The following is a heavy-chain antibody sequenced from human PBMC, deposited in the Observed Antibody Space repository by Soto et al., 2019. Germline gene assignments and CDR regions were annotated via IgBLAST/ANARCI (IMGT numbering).Heavy chain of an antibody. CDR3: ANLKAAARRNYYYYGMDV. Sequence: SETLSLTCTVSGGSISSSSYYWGWIRQPPGKGLEWIGSIYYSGSTYYNPSLKSRVTISVDTSKNQFSLKLSSVTAADTAVYYCANLKAAARRNYYYYGMDVWGQGTTVTVSS. J-gene: IGHJ6*02. V-gene: IGHV4-39*01. D-gene: IGHD6-13*01. CDR1: GGSISSSSYY. CDR2: IYYSGST.